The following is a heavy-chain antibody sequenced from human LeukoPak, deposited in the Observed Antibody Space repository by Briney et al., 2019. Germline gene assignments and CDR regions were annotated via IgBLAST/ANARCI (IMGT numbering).Heavy chain of an antibody. CDR2: ISSSGSTI. D-gene: IGHD3-10*02. CDR3: AELGITMIGGV. J-gene: IGHJ6*04. V-gene: IGHV3-48*03. CDR1: GFTFSSYE. Sequence: PGGSLRLSCAASGFTFSSYEMNWVRQAPGKGLEWVSYISSSGSTIYYAAPVKGRFTISRDNAKNSLYLQMNSLRAEDTAVYYCAELGITMIGGVWGKGTTVTISS.